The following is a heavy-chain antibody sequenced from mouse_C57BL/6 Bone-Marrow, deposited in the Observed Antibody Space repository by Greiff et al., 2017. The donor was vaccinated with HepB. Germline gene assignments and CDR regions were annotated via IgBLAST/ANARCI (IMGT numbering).Heavy chain of an antibody. CDR1: GYTFTSYW. Sequence: VQLQQPGAELVKPGASVKLSCKASGYTFTSYWMHWVKQMPGQGLELIGMIHPNSGSTNYNEKFESKATLTVDESSSTAYMQHSSLTYEDSAVYHCARDAYYYAMDYWGQGTSVTV. CDR2: IHPNSGST. CDR3: ARDAYYYAMDY. D-gene: IGHD2-10*01. V-gene: IGHV1-64*01. J-gene: IGHJ4*01.